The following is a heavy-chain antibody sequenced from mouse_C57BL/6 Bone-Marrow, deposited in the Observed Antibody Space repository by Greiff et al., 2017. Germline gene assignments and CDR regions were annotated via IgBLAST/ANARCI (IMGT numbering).Heavy chain of an antibody. Sequence: QVQLQQPGAELVRPGSSVKLSCKASGYTFTSYWMDWVKQRPGQGLEWIGNIYPSDSETHYNQKFKDKATLTVDKSSSTAYMQLSSLTSKDSAVYYCSRGITTVVPFAYWGQGTLVTVSA. J-gene: IGHJ3*01. D-gene: IGHD1-1*01. CDR3: SRGITTVVPFAY. V-gene: IGHV1-61*01. CDR2: IYPSDSET. CDR1: GYTFTSYW.